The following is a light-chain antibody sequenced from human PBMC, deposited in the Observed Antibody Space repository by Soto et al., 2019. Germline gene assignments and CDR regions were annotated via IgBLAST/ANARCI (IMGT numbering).Light chain of an antibody. CDR3: CSYARSSTFEG. Sequence: QSALTQPASVSGSPGQSITISCTGTSSDVGSNNLVSWYQQYPGKAPKIMILEGTKRPSGVSNRFSGSKSGNTASLTISGLQAEDEADYYCCSYARSSTFEGFCGGTKLAGL. J-gene: IGLJ3*02. CDR2: EGT. V-gene: IGLV2-23*03. CDR1: SSDVGSNNL.